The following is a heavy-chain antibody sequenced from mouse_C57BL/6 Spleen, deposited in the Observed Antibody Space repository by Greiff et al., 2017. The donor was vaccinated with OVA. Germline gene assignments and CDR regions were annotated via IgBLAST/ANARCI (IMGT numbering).Heavy chain of an antibody. CDR2: ISSGSSTI. CDR3: ARELRYAMDY. CDR1: GFTFSDYG. Sequence: EVQLQQSGGGLVKPGGSLKLSCAASGFTFSDYGMHWVRQAPEKGLEWVAYISSGSSTIYYADTVKGRFTISRDNAKNTLFLQMTSLRSEDTAMYYCARELRYAMDYWGQGTSVTVSS. J-gene: IGHJ4*01. V-gene: IGHV5-17*01. D-gene: IGHD1-1*01.